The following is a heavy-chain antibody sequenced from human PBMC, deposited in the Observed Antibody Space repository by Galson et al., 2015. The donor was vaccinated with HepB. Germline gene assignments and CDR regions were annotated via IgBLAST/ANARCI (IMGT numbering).Heavy chain of an antibody. D-gene: IGHD5-24*01. V-gene: IGHV3-7*01. Sequence: SLRLSCAASGLTTFRNFWMSWVRQAPGKGLEWVANINQDGSDKYYADSVKGRFTISRDNAKNSLYLQINNLRVEDTAVYYCARDVGDGYSLGVGAFDVWGQGTMVIVSS. CDR1: GLTTFRNFW. CDR3: ARDVGDGYSLGVGAFDV. J-gene: IGHJ3*01. CDR2: INQDGSDK.